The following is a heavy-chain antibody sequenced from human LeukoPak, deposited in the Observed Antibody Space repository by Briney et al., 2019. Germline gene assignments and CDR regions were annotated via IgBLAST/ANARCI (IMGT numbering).Heavy chain of an antibody. CDR2: FNHNGIT. D-gene: IGHD3-22*01. CDR1: GGSFSAYDY. CDR3: ARDYYYDSSGYSDAFDI. J-gene: IGHJ3*02. Sequence: SETLSLTCGVYGGSFSAYDYWIWIRQPPGKGLEWIGEFNHNGITSYNPSLKSRVTISVDTSKNQFSLKLSSVTAADTAVYYCARDYYYDSSGYSDAFDIWGQGTMVTVSS. V-gene: IGHV4-34*01.